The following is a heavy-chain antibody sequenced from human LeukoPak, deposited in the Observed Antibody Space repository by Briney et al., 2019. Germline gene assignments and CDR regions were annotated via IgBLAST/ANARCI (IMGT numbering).Heavy chain of an antibody. J-gene: IGHJ6*03. D-gene: IGHD6-19*01. Sequence: GGSLRLSCAASGFTFSSYSMNWVRQAPGKGLEWVSSISSSSSYIYYADSVKGRFTISRDNAKNSLYLQMNSLRAEDTAVYYCARAGIAVADYYYYYMDVWGKGTTVTVSS. V-gene: IGHV3-21*01. CDR3: ARAGIAVADYYYYYMDV. CDR1: GFTFSSYS. CDR2: ISSSSSYI.